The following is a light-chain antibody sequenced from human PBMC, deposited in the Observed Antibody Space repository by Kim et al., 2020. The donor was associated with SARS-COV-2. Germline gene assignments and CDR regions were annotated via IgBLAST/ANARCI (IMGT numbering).Light chain of an antibody. CDR2: EVS. CDR3: SSYAGSNIVV. J-gene: IGLJ2*01. V-gene: IGLV2-8*01. CDR1: SIDVGGYNY. Sequence: GQSVAISCTGTSIDVGGYNYVSWYQQHPGKAPKLMIYEVSKRPSGVPDRFSGSKSGNTASLTVSGLQAEDEADYYCSSYAGSNIVVFGGGTQLTVL.